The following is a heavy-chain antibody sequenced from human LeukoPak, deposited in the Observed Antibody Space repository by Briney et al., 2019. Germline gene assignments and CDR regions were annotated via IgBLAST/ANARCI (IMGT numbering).Heavy chain of an antibody. J-gene: IGHJ6*03. CDR3: ARQGTIFGRNYYYYYYMDV. Sequence: PGESLKISCKGSGYSFTSYWIGWVRQMPGKGLEWMGIIYPGDSDTRYSPSFQGQVTISADKSISTAYLQWSSLKASDTAMYYCARQGTIFGRNYYYYYYMDVWGKGTTVTVSS. V-gene: IGHV5-51*01. D-gene: IGHD3-3*01. CDR1: GYSFTSYW. CDR2: IYPGDSDT.